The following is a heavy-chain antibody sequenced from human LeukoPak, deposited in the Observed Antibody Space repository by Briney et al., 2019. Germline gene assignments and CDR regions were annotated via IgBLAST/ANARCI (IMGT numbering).Heavy chain of an antibody. Sequence: GGSLRLSCAASGFTFSGSAMHWVRQASGKGLEWVGRIRSKANSYATAYAASVTGRFTISRDDSKNTAYLQMNSLKTEDTAVYYCTRHYYYDTSGYYYLDHWGQGTLVTVSS. J-gene: IGHJ4*02. CDR1: GFTFSGSA. CDR3: TRHYYYDTSGYYYLDH. CDR2: IRSKANSYAT. V-gene: IGHV3-73*01. D-gene: IGHD3-22*01.